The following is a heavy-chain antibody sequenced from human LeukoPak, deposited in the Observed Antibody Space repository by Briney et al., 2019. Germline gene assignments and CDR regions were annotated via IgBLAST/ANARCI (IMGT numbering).Heavy chain of an antibody. Sequence: GGSLRLSCAASGFTFSSYSMNWVRQAPGKGLEWVSSISSSSSYIYYADSVKGRFTISRDNAKNSLYLQMNSLRAEDTAVYYCARGGYYYDSSGYLFYWGQGTLVTVSS. D-gene: IGHD3-22*01. J-gene: IGHJ4*02. CDR3: ARGGYYYDSSGYLFY. V-gene: IGHV3-21*01. CDR1: GFTFSSYS. CDR2: ISSSSSYI.